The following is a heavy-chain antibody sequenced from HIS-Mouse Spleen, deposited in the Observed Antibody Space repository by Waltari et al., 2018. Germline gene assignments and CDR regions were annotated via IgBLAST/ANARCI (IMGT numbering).Heavy chain of an antibody. D-gene: IGHD6-6*01. Sequence: QVQLQESGPGLVKPSETLSLTCTVSGYSISSGYYWGWIRQPPGKGLEWIGSIYHSGRHYYNPSLKSRVTISVDTSKNQFSLKLSSVTAADTAVYYCARDPGYSSSSNAFDIWGQGTMVTVSS. CDR1: GYSISSGYY. J-gene: IGHJ3*02. CDR2: IYHSGRH. V-gene: IGHV4-38-2*02. CDR3: ARDPGYSSSSNAFDI.